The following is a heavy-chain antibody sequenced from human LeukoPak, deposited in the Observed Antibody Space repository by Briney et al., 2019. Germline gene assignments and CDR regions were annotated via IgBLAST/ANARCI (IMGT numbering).Heavy chain of an antibody. V-gene: IGHV3-21*01. CDR1: GFTFSSYS. J-gene: IGHJ6*03. CDR3: ARDLQAVPAASYYYYYYMDV. Sequence: GGSLRLSCAASGFTFSSYSMNWVRQAPGKGLEWVSSISSSSSYIYYADSVKGRFTVSRDNAKNSLYLQMNSLRAEDTAVYYCARDLQAVPAASYYYYYYMDVWGKGTTVTVSS. D-gene: IGHD2-2*01. CDR2: ISSSSSYI.